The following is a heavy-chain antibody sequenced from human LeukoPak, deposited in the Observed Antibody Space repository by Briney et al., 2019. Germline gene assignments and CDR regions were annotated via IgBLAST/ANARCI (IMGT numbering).Heavy chain of an antibody. CDR2: TYTGDST. CDR3: ARETSIGIAIFGVVISHLDY. J-gene: IGHJ4*02. V-gene: IGHV4-4*07. CDR1: GGSISSYY. Sequence: SETLSLTCTVSGGSISSYYWSWIRQPAGKGLEWIGRTYTGDSTNYNPSLKSRVTMSADTSKNQFSLKLSSVTAADTAVYYCARETSIGIAIFGVVISHLDYWGQGTLVTVSS. D-gene: IGHD3-3*01.